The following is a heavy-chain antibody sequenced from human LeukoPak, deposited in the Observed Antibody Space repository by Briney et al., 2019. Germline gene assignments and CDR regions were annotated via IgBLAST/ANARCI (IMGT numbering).Heavy chain of an antibody. CDR3: ARDRKDGPYWYFDL. D-gene: IGHD1-14*01. CDR2: ISSSSSYI. J-gene: IGHJ2*01. CDR1: GFTFSSYS. Sequence: PGGSLRLSCAASGFTFSSYSMNWVRQAPGKGLEWVSSISSSSSYIYYADSVKGRFTISRDNAKNSLYLQMNSLRAEDTAVYYCARDRKDGPYWYFDLWDRGTLVTVSS. V-gene: IGHV3-21*01.